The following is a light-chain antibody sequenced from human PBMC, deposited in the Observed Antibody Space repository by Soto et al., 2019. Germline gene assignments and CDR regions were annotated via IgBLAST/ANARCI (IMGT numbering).Light chain of an antibody. CDR3: QQSYSTPIT. Sequence: DIQMTQSPSSLSASVGDTVTITCRASQSIRSRLNWYQQKPGKAPNLLIYAAASLQSGAPSRFSGSGSGTDFTLTISSLQPEDFATYFCQQSYSTPITFGQGTLLEIK. V-gene: IGKV1-39*01. CDR2: AAA. CDR1: QSIRSR. J-gene: IGKJ5*01.